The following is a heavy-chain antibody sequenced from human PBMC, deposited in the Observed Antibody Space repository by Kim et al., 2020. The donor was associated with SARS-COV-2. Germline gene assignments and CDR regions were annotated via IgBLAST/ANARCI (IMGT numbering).Heavy chain of an antibody. CDR3: ASRLRWGTFDI. J-gene: IGHJ3*02. V-gene: IGHV4-39*01. CDR2: T. Sequence: TSYNPSLKSRVTRSLDTSKNQFSLKLSSVTAADTAVYYCASRLRWGTFDIWGQGTMVTVSS. D-gene: IGHD4-17*01.